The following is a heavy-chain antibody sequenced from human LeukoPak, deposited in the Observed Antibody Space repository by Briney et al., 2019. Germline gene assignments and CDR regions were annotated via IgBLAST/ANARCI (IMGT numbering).Heavy chain of an antibody. V-gene: IGHV3-23*01. D-gene: IGHD4-17*01. J-gene: IGHJ4*02. Sequence: GGSLRLSCAASGFTFSSYGMSWVRQTPGKGLEWVSAIGGSGGSTYYADSVKGRFTISRDNSKNTLYLQMNSLRAEDTAVYYCAKRLHGDYTGGAYFDYWGQGTLVTVSS. CDR3: AKRLHGDYTGGAYFDY. CDR1: GFTFSSYG. CDR2: IGGSGGST.